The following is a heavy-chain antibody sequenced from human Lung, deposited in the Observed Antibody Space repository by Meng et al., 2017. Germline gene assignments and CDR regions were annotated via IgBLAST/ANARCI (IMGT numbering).Heavy chain of an antibody. D-gene: IGHD1-26*01. V-gene: IGHV3-15*01. CDR2: IKSNTDGGTA. CDR3: TWDDKAVSDY. CDR1: GFYLNNAW. Sequence: GHLVESGGDLVNPGGSLRLACAASGFYLNNAWMSWVRQAPGKGLELVGRIKSNTDGGTAEYAAPVTGRFTISRDDSKSTLYLQMSGLRIDDTGVYYCTWDDKAVSDYWGQGTLVTVSS. J-gene: IGHJ4*02.